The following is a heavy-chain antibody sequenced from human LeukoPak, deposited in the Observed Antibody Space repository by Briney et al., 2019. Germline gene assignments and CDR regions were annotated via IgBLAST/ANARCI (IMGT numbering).Heavy chain of an antibody. D-gene: IGHD2-2*01. CDR1: GGTFSSYA. CDR3: ANKYQLLSDYYYYYMDV. Sequence: ASVKVSCKASGGTFSSYAISWVRQAPGQGLEWMGGIIPIFGTANYAQKFQGRVTITADESTSTAYMELSSLRSEDTAVYYCANKYQLLSDYYYYYMDVWGKGTTVTVSS. CDR2: IIPIFGTA. V-gene: IGHV1-69*13. J-gene: IGHJ6*03.